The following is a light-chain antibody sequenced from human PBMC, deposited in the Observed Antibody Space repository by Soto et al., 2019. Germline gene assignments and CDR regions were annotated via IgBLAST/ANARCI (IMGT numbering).Light chain of an antibody. CDR2: DAS. J-gene: IGKJ2*01. V-gene: IGKV1-39*01. CDR3: QQSYRTPYT. CDR1: QGISTY. Sequence: DIQMTQSPSSLSASVGDRVTITCRASQGISTYLVWYQQRQGRAPKLLINDASSSLSGVPSRFSGSGSGTDFTLTISSLQPEDFATYYCQQSYRTPYTFGQGTKLETK.